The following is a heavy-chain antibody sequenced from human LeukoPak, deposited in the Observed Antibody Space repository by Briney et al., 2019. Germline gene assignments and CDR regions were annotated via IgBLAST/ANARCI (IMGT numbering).Heavy chain of an antibody. Sequence: SETLSLTCTASGGSISSYYWSWIRQPPGKGLEWIGYIYTSGSTNYNPSLKSRVTISVDTSKNLFSLKLSSVTAADTAVYYCARTNWNHIFAFDIWGQGTMVTVSS. D-gene: IGHD1-14*01. CDR2: IYTSGST. CDR3: ARTNWNHIFAFDI. V-gene: IGHV4-4*09. J-gene: IGHJ3*02. CDR1: GGSISSYY.